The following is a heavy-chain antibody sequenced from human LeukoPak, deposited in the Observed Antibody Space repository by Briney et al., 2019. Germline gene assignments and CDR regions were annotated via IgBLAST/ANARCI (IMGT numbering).Heavy chain of an antibody. CDR2: IYTSGST. V-gene: IGHV4-4*07. Sequence: NPSETLSLTCTASGGSISSYYWSWIRQPAGKGLEWIGRIYTSGSTNYNPSLKSRVTMSVGTSKNQFSLKLSSVTAADTAVYYCARCSTGTYYYYYYMDVWGKGTTVTVSS. CDR3: ARCSTGTYYYYYYMDV. D-gene: IGHD1-1*01. CDR1: GGSISSYY. J-gene: IGHJ6*03.